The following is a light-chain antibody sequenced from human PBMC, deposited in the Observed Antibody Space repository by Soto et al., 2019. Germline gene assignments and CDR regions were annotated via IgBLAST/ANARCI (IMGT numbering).Light chain of an antibody. Sequence: DIQMTQSPSSLSASVGDRITITCQASQDINKYLNWYQQKLWKAPKLLIYDASNLQRGVPSRFSGSGSGTHFSLSISSLQAEDIATFYCQQSENGPLTFGGGTKVEIK. CDR1: QDINKY. J-gene: IGKJ4*01. CDR3: QQSENGPLT. V-gene: IGKV1-33*01. CDR2: DAS.